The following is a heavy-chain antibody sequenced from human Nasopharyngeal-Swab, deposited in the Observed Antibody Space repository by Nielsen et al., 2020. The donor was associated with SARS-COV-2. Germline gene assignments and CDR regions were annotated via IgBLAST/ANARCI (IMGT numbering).Heavy chain of an antibody. CDR3: ARASRDYGGNAAPDAFDI. Sequence: GGSLRLSCAVSGLTVSSTYMSWVRQAPGKGLEWVSVTEIGGTTHYADSVKGRFSISRDSSTNTLYLQMNNVRAEDTAVYYCARASRDYGGNAAPDAFDIWGQGTMVTVSS. CDR2: TEIGGTT. CDR1: GLTVSSTY. V-gene: IGHV3-53*01. D-gene: IGHD4-23*01. J-gene: IGHJ3*02.